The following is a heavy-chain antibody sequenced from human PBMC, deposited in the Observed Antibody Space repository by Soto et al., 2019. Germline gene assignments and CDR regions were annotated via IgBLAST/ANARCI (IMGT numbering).Heavy chain of an antibody. D-gene: IGHD5-18*01. CDR1: GGSISSGDYY. Sequence: QVQLQESGPGLVKPSQTLSLTCTVSGGSISSGDYYWGWVRQPPGKGLEWIGYIYYSGSTYYNPSLKSRVTIAVDTSKKLFSLELSSVTDADTAVYYCVRVSAGGHSYGLFDYWGQGTLVTVSS. CDR3: VRVSAGGHSYGLFDY. V-gene: IGHV4-30-4*01. CDR2: IYYSGST. J-gene: IGHJ4*02.